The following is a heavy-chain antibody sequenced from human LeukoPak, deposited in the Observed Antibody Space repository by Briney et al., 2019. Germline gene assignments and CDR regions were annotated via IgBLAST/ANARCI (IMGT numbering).Heavy chain of an antibody. CDR1: GGSFSGYY. CDR2: VNHSGST. V-gene: IGHV4-34*01. Sequence: SETLSLTCAVYGGSFSGYYWSWIRQPPGKGLEWIGEVNHSGSTNYNPSLKSRVTISVDTSKNQFSLKLSSVTAADTAVYYCARRTIYYYDSSGSYLLDYWGQGTLVTVSS. J-gene: IGHJ4*02. CDR3: ARRTIYYYDSSGSYLLDY. D-gene: IGHD3-22*01.